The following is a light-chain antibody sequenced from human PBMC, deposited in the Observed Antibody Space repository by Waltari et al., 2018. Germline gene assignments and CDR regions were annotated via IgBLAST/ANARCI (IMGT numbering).Light chain of an antibody. CDR2: DVS. J-gene: IGLJ1*01. Sequence: QSALTQPASVSGSPGQSITISCTGTSGDVGGYTYVSWYQHHPGKAPKLLIYDVSYRPSGVSDRFSGSKSGNAASLTISGLQAEDEADYYCSSYTTTSPYVFGTGTKVTVL. CDR3: SSYTTTSPYV. V-gene: IGLV2-14*03. CDR1: SGDVGGYTY.